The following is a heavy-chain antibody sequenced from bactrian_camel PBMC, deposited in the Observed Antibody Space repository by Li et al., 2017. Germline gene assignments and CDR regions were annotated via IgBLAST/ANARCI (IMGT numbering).Heavy chain of an antibody. CDR3: APDSSPQMGCY. CDR1: GFTFSSYY. D-gene: IGHD3*01. CDR2: IYGDGTNT. J-gene: IGHJ4*01. V-gene: IGHV3-2*01. Sequence: HVQLVESGGDSVQAGGSLRLSCVASGFTFSSYYISWVRQAPAKGLEWVSSIYGDGTNTYYADSVKGRFTISRDNAKNAVNLQMNNLKPDDTAMYYCAPDSSPQMGCYWTRGTQVTVS.